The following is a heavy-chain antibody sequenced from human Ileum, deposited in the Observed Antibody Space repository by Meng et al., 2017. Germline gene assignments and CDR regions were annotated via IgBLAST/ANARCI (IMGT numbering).Heavy chain of an antibody. CDR1: GGSVSSRGFY. CDR2: NYSSGCT. Sequence: QGQLPGPVPRLVDPLQTLSLPCTLAGGSVSSRGFYLSCIRPHPGKGLEWIGYNYSSGCTYYNPSLKSLVSISVDTSKNQFSLKLSSVTAADTAVYYCARGPGRGSGSGSFDYWGQGTLVTVSS. CDR3: ARGPGRGSGSGSFDY. V-gene: IGHV4-31*01. J-gene: IGHJ4*02. D-gene: IGHD3-10*01.